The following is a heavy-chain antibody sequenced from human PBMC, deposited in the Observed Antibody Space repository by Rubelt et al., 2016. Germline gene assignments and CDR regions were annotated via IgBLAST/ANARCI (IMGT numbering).Heavy chain of an antibody. V-gene: IGHV4-39*07. CDR3: ATGLQAQRSFDY. CDR1: GGSISSRTYY. J-gene: IGHJ4*02. Sequence: QVQLQQWGAGLLKPSETLSLTCSVSGGSISSRTYYWGWVRQPPGKGLEWIANLYTTGNTDYNPSLKSRVTMSVEKSKNQFSRKWTSVTAADTAAYYCATGLQAQRSFDYWGQGTLVTVSS. D-gene: IGHD3-16*01. CDR2: LYTTGNT.